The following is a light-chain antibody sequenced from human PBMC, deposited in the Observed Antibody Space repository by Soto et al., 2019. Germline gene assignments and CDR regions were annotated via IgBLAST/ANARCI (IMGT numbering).Light chain of an antibody. V-gene: IGKV3-11*01. Sequence: LKHSQATLSCSPVERATLSCRAGVNVADYLSWYQQKPGQTPRLLIYDGSNRATGVPARFSGNGSGTDHTLTISSLEPEDSAVYYCQQRSNWPITFGQGTRLEIK. CDR3: QQRSNWPIT. CDR2: DGS. CDR1: VNVADY. J-gene: IGKJ5*01.